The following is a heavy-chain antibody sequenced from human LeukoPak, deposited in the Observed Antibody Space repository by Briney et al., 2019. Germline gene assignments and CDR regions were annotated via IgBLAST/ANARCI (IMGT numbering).Heavy chain of an antibody. J-gene: IGHJ5*02. D-gene: IGHD3-10*01. Sequence: PSETLSLTCTVSGGSISSYYWSWIRQPPGKGLEWIGYIYYSGSTNYNPSLKSRVTISVDTSKNQFSLKLSSVTAADTAVYYCARDVLWFGNNWFDPWGQGTLVTVS. CDR3: ARDVLWFGNNWFDP. CDR1: GGSISSYY. CDR2: IYYSGST. V-gene: IGHV4-59*01.